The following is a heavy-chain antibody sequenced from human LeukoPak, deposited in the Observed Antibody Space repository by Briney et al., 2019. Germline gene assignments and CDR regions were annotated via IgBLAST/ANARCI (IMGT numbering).Heavy chain of an antibody. V-gene: IGHV3-11*04. Sequence: GGSLRLSCAASGFTFSDYYMSWIRQAPGKGLEWVSYISSSGSTIYYADSVKGRFTISRDNSKNTLYVQMNSLRAEDTAVYYCATTIFGVVMPPGYWGQGTLVTVSS. CDR3: ATTIFGVVMPPGY. CDR2: ISSSGSTI. J-gene: IGHJ4*02. CDR1: GFTFSDYY. D-gene: IGHD3-3*01.